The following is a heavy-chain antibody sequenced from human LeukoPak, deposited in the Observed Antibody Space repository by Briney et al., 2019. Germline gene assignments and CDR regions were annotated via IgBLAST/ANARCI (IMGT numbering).Heavy chain of an antibody. CDR1: GGSFSGYY. CDR2: IYYSGST. D-gene: IGHD3-22*01. J-gene: IGHJ4*02. CDR3: ASRTPYYYDSSGPTFDY. V-gene: IGHV4-34*09. Sequence: TSETLSLTCAVYGGSFSGYYWSWIRQPPGKGLEWIGYIYYSGSTYYNPSLKSRVIISVDTSKNQFSLKLSSVTAADTAVYYCASRTPYYYDSSGPTFDYWGQGTLVTVSS.